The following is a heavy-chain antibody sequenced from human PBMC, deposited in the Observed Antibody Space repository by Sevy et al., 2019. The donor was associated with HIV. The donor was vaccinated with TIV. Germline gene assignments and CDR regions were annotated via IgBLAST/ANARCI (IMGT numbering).Heavy chain of an antibody. Sequence: SETLSLTCTVSGGSISSGSYYWSWIRQPAGKGLEWIGRIYTSGSTKYNPSLKSRVTMSVDTSKNQFSLKLSSVTAADTAVYYCARDYVPLRFGELLSAFWFDPWGQGTLVTVSS. D-gene: IGHD3-10*01. CDR2: IYTSGST. J-gene: IGHJ5*02. CDR3: ARDYVPLRFGELLSAFWFDP. V-gene: IGHV4-61*02. CDR1: GGSISSGSYY.